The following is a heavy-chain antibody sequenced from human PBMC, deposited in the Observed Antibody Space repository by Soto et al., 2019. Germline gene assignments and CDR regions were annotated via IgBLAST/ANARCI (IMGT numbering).Heavy chain of an antibody. CDR3: ASSYYVWGSYRNFDY. Sequence: SETLSLTCTVSGGSISSSSYYWGWIRQPPRKGLEWIGSIYYSGSTYYNPSLKSRVTISVDTSKNQFSLKLSSVTAADTAVYYCASSYYVWGSYRNFDYWGQGTLVTVSS. V-gene: IGHV4-39*01. CDR1: GGSISSSSYY. CDR2: IYYSGST. J-gene: IGHJ4*02. D-gene: IGHD3-16*02.